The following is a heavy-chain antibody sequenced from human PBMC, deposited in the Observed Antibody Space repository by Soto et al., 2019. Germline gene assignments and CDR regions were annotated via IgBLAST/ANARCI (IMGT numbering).Heavy chain of an antibody. CDR1: GGSISSYY. CDR3: ARSNWNYIRTLDY. CDR2: IYYSGST. D-gene: IGHD1-7*01. Sequence: SETLSLTCTVSGGSISSYYWSWIRQPPGKGLEWIGYIYYSGSTNYNPSLKSRVTVSVDTSDNQFSLKLNSVTAADTAVYYCARSNWNYIRTLDYWGQGTLVTVSS. V-gene: IGHV4-59*12. J-gene: IGHJ4*02.